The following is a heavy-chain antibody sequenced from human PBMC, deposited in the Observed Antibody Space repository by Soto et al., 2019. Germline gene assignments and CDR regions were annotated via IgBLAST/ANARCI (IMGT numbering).Heavy chain of an antibody. CDR1: GFTFSSYG. V-gene: IGHV3-30*18. Sequence: PGGSLRLSCAASGFTFSSYGMHWVRQAPGKGLEWVAVISYDGSNKYYADSVKGRFTISRDNSKNTLYLQMNSLRAEDTAVYYCAKDVVEMVRGAMSDYWGQGTLVTVSS. CDR3: AKDVVEMVRGAMSDY. CDR2: ISYDGSNK. J-gene: IGHJ4*02. D-gene: IGHD3-10*01.